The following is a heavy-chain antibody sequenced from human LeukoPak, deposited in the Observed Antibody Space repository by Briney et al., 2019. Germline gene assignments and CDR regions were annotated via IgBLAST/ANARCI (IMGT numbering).Heavy chain of an antibody. CDR1: GFTFSSYG. V-gene: IGHV3-23*01. Sequence: GGSLRLSCAASGFTFSSYGMSWVRQAQGEGREWVSAISGSGGCTYYADSVKGPFTISRDNFKNTVHLQVNSLRPEDTAVYFCAKDDAWIRFASWGQGILVTVSS. D-gene: IGHD5-12*01. CDR2: ISGSGGCT. CDR3: AKDDAWIRFAS. J-gene: IGHJ5*01.